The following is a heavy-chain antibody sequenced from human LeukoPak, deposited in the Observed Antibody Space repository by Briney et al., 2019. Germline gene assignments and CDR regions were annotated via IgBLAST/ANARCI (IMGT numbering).Heavy chain of an antibody. Sequence: SETLSLTYTVSGGSVSSGSYYWSWIRQPPGKGLEWIGYIYYSGSTNYNPSLKSRVTISVDTSKNQFSLKLSSVTAADTAVYYCARAHYGDCLDYWGQGTLVTVSS. J-gene: IGHJ4*02. V-gene: IGHV4-61*01. D-gene: IGHD4-17*01. CDR2: IYYSGST. CDR1: GGSVSSGSYY. CDR3: ARAHYGDCLDY.